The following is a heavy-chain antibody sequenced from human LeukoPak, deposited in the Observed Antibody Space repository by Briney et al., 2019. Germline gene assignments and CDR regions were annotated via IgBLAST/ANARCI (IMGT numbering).Heavy chain of an antibody. D-gene: IGHD4-17*01. Sequence: SVKVSCRASGGTFSSYAISWVRQAPGQGLEWMGGIIPTFGTANYAQKFQGRVTITTDESTSTAYMELSSLRSEDTAVYYCARVSDSSVTTYAYWGQGTLVTVSS. J-gene: IGHJ4*02. V-gene: IGHV1-69*05. CDR3: ARVSDSSVTTYAY. CDR1: GGTFSSYA. CDR2: IIPTFGTA.